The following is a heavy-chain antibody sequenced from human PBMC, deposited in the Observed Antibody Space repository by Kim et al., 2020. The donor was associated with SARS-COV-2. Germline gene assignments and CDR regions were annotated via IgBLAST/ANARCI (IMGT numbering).Heavy chain of an antibody. Sequence: GGSLRLSCTASGFSLSNYWMSWVRQAPGKGLQWVASLRHDGTGRFYVDSVEGRFTISRDIAPNSVFLHMNSLRGEDSAVYFCARSISAEESHRTGVYF. V-gene: IGHV3-7*01. D-gene: IGHD3-10*01. CDR1: GFSLSNYW. CDR3: ARSISAEESHRTGVYF. CDR2: LRHDGTGR. J-gene: IGHJ1*01.